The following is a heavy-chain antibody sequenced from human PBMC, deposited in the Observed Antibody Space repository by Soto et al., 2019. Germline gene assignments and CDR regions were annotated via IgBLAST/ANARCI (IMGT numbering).Heavy chain of an antibody. Sequence: QITLKESGPTLVKPTQTLTLTCSFSGFSLSTSGVAVGWIRQPPGKTLEWLAVIYWDDDRRYSPSLKSRLTITKDTSKNQVVLTMTNMDPVDTATYYCAHRVPIEGHFDPWGQGTLVTVSS. V-gene: IGHV2-5*02. CDR2: IYWDDDR. J-gene: IGHJ5*02. CDR1: GFSLSTSGVA. CDR3: AHRVPIEGHFDP.